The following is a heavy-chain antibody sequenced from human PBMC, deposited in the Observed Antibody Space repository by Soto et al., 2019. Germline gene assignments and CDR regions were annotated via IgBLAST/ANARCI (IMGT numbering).Heavy chain of an antibody. V-gene: IGHV1-46*01. CDR2: INPSGGST. Sequence: QVQLVQSGAEVKKPGASVKVSCKASGYTFTNYRLHWVRQAPGQGLEWKGIINPSGGSTTYAQKFQGRVTMTRDTPTSKVYMELSSLRSEDTAVYYCARAQPNSFTWKDAFDIWGQGTKVTVSS. D-gene: IGHD1-1*01. CDR1: GYTFTNYR. J-gene: IGHJ3*02. CDR3: ARAQPNSFTWKDAFDI.